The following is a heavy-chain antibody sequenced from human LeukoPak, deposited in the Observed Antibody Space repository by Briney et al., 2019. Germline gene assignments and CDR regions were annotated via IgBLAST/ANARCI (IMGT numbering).Heavy chain of an antibody. J-gene: IGHJ5*02. V-gene: IGHV4-34*01. D-gene: IGHD2-2*01. CDR2: INHSGST. CDR3: ARLRQQLFSWFDP. Sequence: PSETLSLTCAVYGGFFSGYYWSWLRQPPGKGLEWIGEINHSGSTNYNPSLKSRVTISVDTSKNQFSLKLSSVTAADTAVYYCARLRQQLFSWFDPWGQGTLVTVSS. CDR1: GGFFSGYY.